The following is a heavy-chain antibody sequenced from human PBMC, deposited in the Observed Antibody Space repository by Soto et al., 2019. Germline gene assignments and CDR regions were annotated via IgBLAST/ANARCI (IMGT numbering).Heavy chain of an antibody. V-gene: IGHV4-4*02. CDR1: GDSISSSNW. CDR2: IYHSGST. CDR3: ARGPQQRLPGF. Sequence: QVQLQESGPGLVKPSGTLSLTCAVSGDSISSSNWWGWVRQPPGKGLEWIGEIYHSGSTNYNPSLKSRVSLSVDKYKNQFSLNLNSVIAADTAVYYCARGPQQRLPGFWGQGTLVTVSS. D-gene: IGHD6-25*01. J-gene: IGHJ4*02.